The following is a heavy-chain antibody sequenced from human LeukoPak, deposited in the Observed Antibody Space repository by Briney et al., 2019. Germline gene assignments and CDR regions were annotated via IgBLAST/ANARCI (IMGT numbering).Heavy chain of an antibody. V-gene: IGHV3-21*01. CDR1: GFTFSSYS. CDR2: ISSSSSYI. D-gene: IGHD5-18*01. J-gene: IGHJ4*02. CDR3: ARDRGGGYSPFDY. Sequence: PGGSLRLSCAASGFTFSSYSMNWVRQAPGKGLEWVSSISSSSSYIYYADSVKGRFTISRDNAKNSLYLQMNSLRAEDTAVYYCARDRGGGYSPFDYWGQGTLVTVSS.